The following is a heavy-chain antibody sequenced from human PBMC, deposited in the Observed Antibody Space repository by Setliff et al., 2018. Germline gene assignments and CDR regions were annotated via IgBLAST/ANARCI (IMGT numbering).Heavy chain of an antibody. CDR2: ISGSGGST. J-gene: IGHJ4*02. Sequence: GSLRLSCASSGFTFSNYAMNWVRQAPGKGLEWVSGISGSGGSTFYADSVKGRFTISRDNSKNTLYLQMNSLRAEDTAVYYCAKGIWQWLALGAFDYWGQGTLVTVSS. D-gene: IGHD6-19*01. CDR3: AKGIWQWLALGAFDY. V-gene: IGHV3-23*01. CDR1: GFTFSNYA.